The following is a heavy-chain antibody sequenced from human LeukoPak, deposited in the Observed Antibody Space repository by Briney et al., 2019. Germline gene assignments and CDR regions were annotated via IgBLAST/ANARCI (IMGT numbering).Heavy chain of an antibody. V-gene: IGHV4-39*01. CDR3: ARRGIYCSSTSCFYYYYYMDV. CDR2: IYYSGST. J-gene: IGHJ6*03. D-gene: IGHD2-2*01. CDR1: GGSISSSSYY. Sequence: SETLSLTCTVSGGSISSSSYYWGWIRQPPGKGLEWIGSIYYSGSTYYNPSLKSRITISVDTSKNQFSLKLSSVTAADTAVYYCARRGIYCSSTSCFYYYYYMDVWGKGTTVTVSS.